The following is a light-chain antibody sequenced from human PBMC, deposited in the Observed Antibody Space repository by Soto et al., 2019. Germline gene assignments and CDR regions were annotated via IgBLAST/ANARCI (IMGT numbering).Light chain of an antibody. CDR1: SSDVRGYNY. CDR3: SSYTSSTTPYV. V-gene: IGLV2-14*03. Sequence: QSVLTQPASVSGSPGQSITISCTGTSSDVRGYNYVSWYQRHPGKAPKLVIFDVSNRPSGVSNRFSGSKSANTASLTISGLQAEDEADYSCSSYTSSTTPYVFGTGTKVTVL. J-gene: IGLJ1*01. CDR2: DVS.